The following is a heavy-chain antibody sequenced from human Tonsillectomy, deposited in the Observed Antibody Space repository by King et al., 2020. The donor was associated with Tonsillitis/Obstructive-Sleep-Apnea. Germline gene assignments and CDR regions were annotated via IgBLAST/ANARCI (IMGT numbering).Heavy chain of an antibody. Sequence: VQLVESGGGLIQPGGSLRLSCAASGFPINNNYMSWVRQAPGKGLEWGSVIYSDGSTYYADSVQGRFTISSNNSKNKLFLQINSLRAEDTAVYYCAKDPGYSVGTDYEGYWGQGTLVTVSS. CDR2: IYSDGST. CDR3: AKDPGYSVGTDYEGY. J-gene: IGHJ4*02. D-gene: IGHD5/OR15-5a*01. CDR1: GFPINNNY. V-gene: IGHV3-53*01.